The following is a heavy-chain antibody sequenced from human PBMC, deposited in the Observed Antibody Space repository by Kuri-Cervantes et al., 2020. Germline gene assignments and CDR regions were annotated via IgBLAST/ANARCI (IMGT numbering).Heavy chain of an antibody. Sequence: SCTVSGGSISSGSYYWSWIRQPAGKGLEWIGRIYTSGSTNYNPSLKSRVTISVDTSKNQFSLKLSSVTAADTAVYYCARVHLGLFDYWGQGTLVTVSS. V-gene: IGHV4-61*02. CDR2: IYTSGST. CDR3: ARVHLGLFDY. D-gene: IGHD7-27*01. J-gene: IGHJ4*02. CDR1: GGSISSGSYY.